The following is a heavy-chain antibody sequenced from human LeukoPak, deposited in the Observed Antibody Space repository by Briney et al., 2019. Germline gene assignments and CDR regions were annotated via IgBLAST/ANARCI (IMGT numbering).Heavy chain of an antibody. J-gene: IGHJ4*02. CDR1: GFTFSSYA. Sequence: GGSLRLSCAASGFTFSSYAMHRVRQAPGKGLEWVAVISYDGSNKYYADSVKGRFTISRDNSKNTLYLQMNSLRAEDTAVYYCAREAVEYYYDSSGYYGTYYFDYWGQGTLVTVSS. D-gene: IGHD3-22*01. CDR3: AREAVEYYYDSSGYYGTYYFDY. V-gene: IGHV3-30-3*01. CDR2: ISYDGSNK.